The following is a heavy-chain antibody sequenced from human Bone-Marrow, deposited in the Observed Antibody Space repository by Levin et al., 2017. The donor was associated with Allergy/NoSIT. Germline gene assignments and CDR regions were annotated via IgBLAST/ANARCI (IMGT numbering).Heavy chain of an antibody. J-gene: IGHJ4*02. CDR1: GFTFSTYE. CDR3: ARKWHVAGDIDY. V-gene: IGHV3-23*01. D-gene: IGHD7-27*01. Sequence: GGSLRLSCATSGFTFSTYEMIWVRRAPRRGLEWISTINTRGDGTFYADSVRGRFTISRDNSKNTLDLQMNSLRAEDTAVYYCARKWHVAGDIDYWGQGTLVTVSS. CDR2: INTRGDGT.